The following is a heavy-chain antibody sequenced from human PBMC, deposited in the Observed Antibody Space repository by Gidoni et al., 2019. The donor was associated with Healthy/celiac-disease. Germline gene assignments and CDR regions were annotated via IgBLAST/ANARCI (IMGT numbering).Heavy chain of an antibody. Sequence: EVQLVESGGGLVKPGGSLRLSCAASGFTFSSYSMNWVRQAPGKGLEWVSSISSSSSYIYYADSVKGRFTISRDNAKNSLYLQMNSLRAEDTAVYYCARDIAEAGTGPYYYYGMDVWGQGTTVTVSS. D-gene: IGHD6-13*01. CDR2: ISSSSSYI. CDR1: GFTFSSYS. CDR3: ARDIAEAGTGPYYYYGMDV. J-gene: IGHJ6*02. V-gene: IGHV3-21*01.